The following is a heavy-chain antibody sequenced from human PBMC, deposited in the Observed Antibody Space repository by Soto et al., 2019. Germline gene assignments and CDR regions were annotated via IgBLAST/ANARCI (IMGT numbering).Heavy chain of an antibody. V-gene: IGHV5-51*01. CDR2: IFPDDSDT. Sequence: ESLKISCKGSGYSFTSYWIAWVRQMPGKGLEWMGIIFPDDSDTRYSPSFQGQVTISADKSISTAYLQWSSLKASDTAMYYCARKWKNSRGQCCLDPWGQGPLVTVSS. CDR1: GYSFTSYW. D-gene: IGHD2-15*01. J-gene: IGHJ5*02. CDR3: ARKWKNSRGQCCLDP.